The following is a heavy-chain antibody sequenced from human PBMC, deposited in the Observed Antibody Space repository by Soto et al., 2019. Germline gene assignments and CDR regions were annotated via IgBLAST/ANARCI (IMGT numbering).Heavy chain of an antibody. J-gene: IGHJ6*02. Sequence: PGGSLRLSCAASGFTFSSFGMHWVRQAPGRGLEWVSLIWYDGSKKSYGDSVKGRFTISRDNSRNTVYLQMNSLRADDTAVYYCARDASYYSLWSGYYPSRNGMDVWGQGTTVTVSS. D-gene: IGHD3-3*01. CDR2: IWYDGSKK. CDR3: ARDASYYSLWSGYYPSRNGMDV. V-gene: IGHV3-33*01. CDR1: GFTFSSFG.